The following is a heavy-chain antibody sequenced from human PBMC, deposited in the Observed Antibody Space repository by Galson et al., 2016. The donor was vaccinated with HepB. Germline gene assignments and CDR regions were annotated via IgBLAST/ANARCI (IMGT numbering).Heavy chain of an antibody. CDR3: ARDQATSWYYYFDA. Sequence: GLEWIGFIYYTGNTNHNPSLKSRVTMSLDTSRNQFSLKLSSVTAADTAVYFCARDQATSWYYYFDAWGQGTLVTVSS. J-gene: IGHJ4*02. CDR2: IYYTGNT. D-gene: IGHD1-14*01. V-gene: IGHV4-59*01.